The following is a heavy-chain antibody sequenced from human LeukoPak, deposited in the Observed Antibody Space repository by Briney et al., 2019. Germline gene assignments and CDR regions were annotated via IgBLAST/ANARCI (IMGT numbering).Heavy chain of an antibody. D-gene: IGHD6-19*01. Sequence: GESLKISCKGSGYRFTNYWIGWVRQMPGKGLEWMGIIYPGDSVTRYSPSFQGQVTISADKSISTAYLQWSSLQASDTAMYYCVRHKGGSGWSFDYWGQGTLVTVSS. CDR3: VRHKGGSGWSFDY. V-gene: IGHV5-51*01. CDR1: GYRFTNYW. J-gene: IGHJ4*02. CDR2: IYPGDSVT.